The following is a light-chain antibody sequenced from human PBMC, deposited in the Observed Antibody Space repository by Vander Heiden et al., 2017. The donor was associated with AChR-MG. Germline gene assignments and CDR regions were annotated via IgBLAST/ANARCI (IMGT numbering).Light chain of an antibody. Sequence: QSALTQPRSVSGSPGQSVTISCTGTSRDVGVYNYVSWYQHHPGKAPKLRIYNVDKRPSGVPDRFSGSKSGNTASLTSSGLQAEDETDYYCCSYAGSYTSWVFGGGTKLTVL. CDR2: NVD. CDR1: SRDVGVYNY. CDR3: CSYAGSYTSWV. J-gene: IGLJ3*02. V-gene: IGLV2-11*01.